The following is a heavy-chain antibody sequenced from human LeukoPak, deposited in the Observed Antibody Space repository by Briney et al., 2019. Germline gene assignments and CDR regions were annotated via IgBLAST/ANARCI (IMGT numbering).Heavy chain of an antibody. V-gene: IGHV3-23*01. CDR3: AKSTIVVVITPLDY. CDR2: NSGSGGST. J-gene: IGHJ4*02. D-gene: IGHD3-22*01. CDR1: GFTFSSYA. Sequence: GGSLRLSCAASGFTFSSYAMSWVRQAPGTGLEWVSANSGSGGSTYYADSVKGRFTISRDNSKNTLYLQMNSLRAEDTAVYYCAKSTIVVVITPLDYWGQGTLVTVSS.